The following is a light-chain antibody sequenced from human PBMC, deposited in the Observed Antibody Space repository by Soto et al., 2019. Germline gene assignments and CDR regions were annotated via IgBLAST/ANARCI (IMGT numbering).Light chain of an antibody. V-gene: IGKV3-11*01. CDR2: DAS. J-gene: IGKJ5*01. CDR3: QQYNNWLIT. CDR1: QSVSSY. Sequence: EIVLTQSPATLSLSPGERATLSCRASQSVSSYLDWYQQKPGQAPRLLIYDASSRATGIPARFSGSGSGTDFTLTISSLEPEDFAVYYCQQYNNWLITFGQGTRLEIK.